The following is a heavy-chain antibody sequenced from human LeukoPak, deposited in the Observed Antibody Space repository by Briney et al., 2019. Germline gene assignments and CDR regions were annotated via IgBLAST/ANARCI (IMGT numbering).Heavy chain of an antibody. CDR2: ISTYNGNT. D-gene: IGHD3-22*01. J-gene: IGHJ4*02. V-gene: IGHV1-18*01. CDR1: GYTFINYG. CDR3: ASSRYYYDSSGYYY. Sequence: ASVKVSCKASGYTFINYGITWVRQAPGQGLEWMGWISTYNGNTTYAKKLQGRVTMTTDTSTSTAYMELRSLRSDDTAVYYCASSRYYYDSSGYYYWGQGTLVTVSS.